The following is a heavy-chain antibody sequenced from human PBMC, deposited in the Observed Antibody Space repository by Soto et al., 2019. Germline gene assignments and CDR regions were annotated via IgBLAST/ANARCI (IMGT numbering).Heavy chain of an antibody. CDR2: ITKTGRST. CDR3: TKDAEAYDFAFDK. D-gene: IGHD3-3*01. J-gene: IGHJ3*02. V-gene: IGHV3-23*04. CDR1: GFSFSNYG. Sequence: EVQVVDSGGGLVKPGGSLRLSCAASGFSFSNYGMNWVRQAPGKGLEWVSGITKTGRSTFIADSVRGRFTISRDNLKNIMYLQMNSLRVDDTALYYCTKDAEAYDFAFDKWGQGTMVTVTS.